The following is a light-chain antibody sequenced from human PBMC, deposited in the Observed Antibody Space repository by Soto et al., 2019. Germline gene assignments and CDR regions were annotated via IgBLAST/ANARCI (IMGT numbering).Light chain of an antibody. CDR3: QSYDSSLSAFV. CDR2: GTS. CDR1: SSNIGAYD. J-gene: IGLJ1*01. V-gene: IGLV1-40*01. Sequence: QSVLTQPPSVSGAPGQRVTISCTGSSSNIGAYDVHWYQQLPGAAPKLLIYGTSNRPSGVPGRFSGSKSGTSASLAITGLQAEDEVDYYCQSYDSSLSAFVFGPGTNVPVL.